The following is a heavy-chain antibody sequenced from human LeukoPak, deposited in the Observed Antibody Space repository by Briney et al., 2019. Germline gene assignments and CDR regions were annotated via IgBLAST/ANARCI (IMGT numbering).Heavy chain of an antibody. V-gene: IGHV3-21*01. D-gene: IGHD3-9*01. CDR3: ARDGDILTGYYPHYYMDV. CDR1: GFTFSSYS. Sequence: PGRSLRLSCAASGFTFSSYSMNWVRQAPGKGLEWVSSISSSSSYIYYADSVKGRFTISRDNAKNSLYLQMNSLRAEDTAVYYCARDGDILTGYYPHYYMDVWGKGTTVTVSS. CDR2: ISSSSSYI. J-gene: IGHJ6*03.